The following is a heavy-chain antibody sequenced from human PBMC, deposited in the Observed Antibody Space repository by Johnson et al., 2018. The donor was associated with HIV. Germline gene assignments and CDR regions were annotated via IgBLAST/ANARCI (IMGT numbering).Heavy chain of an antibody. CDR1: AFTFSSYA. CDR3: ARGRTVVSVFDI. J-gene: IGHJ3*02. Sequence: QVSLVESGGGVVQPGRSLRLSCVGSAFTFSSYAMHWVRQAPGKGLEWVAVISYDGRNKFYADSVKGRFTISRDNSKNTLSLQLNSLRAEDTAVYYCARGRTVVSVFDIWGQGTMVTVSS. D-gene: IGHD3-3*01. CDR2: ISYDGRNK. V-gene: IGHV3-30-3*01.